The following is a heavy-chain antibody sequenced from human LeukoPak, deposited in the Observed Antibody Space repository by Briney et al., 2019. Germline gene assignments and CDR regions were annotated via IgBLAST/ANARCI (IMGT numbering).Heavy chain of an antibody. CDR2: INPTNGGT. D-gene: IGHD6-13*01. CDR1: GYTFTAYY. CDR3: AREGIAEPDTNWFDP. Sequence: GASVKVSCKPSGYTFTAYYLHWVRQAPGQGLEWMGWINPTNGGTHYAQKFQGRVTLTRDTSISTAYMELSRLTSDDTAVYYCAREGIAEPDTNWFDPWGQGTLVTVPS. V-gene: IGHV1-2*02. J-gene: IGHJ5*02.